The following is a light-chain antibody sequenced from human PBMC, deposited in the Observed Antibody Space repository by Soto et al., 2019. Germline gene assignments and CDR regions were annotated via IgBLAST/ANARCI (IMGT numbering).Light chain of an antibody. CDR1: SSDVGGYNY. CDR2: DVS. V-gene: IGLV2-14*01. CDR3: SSYTSSRTRL. J-gene: IGLJ2*01. Sequence: QSALTQPASVSGSPGQSITISCTGTSSDVGGYNYVSWYQQHPGKAPKLMVYDVSNRPSGVSNLFSGSKSGNTASLTISGFQAEDEADYYCSSYTSSRTRLFGGGTKLTVL.